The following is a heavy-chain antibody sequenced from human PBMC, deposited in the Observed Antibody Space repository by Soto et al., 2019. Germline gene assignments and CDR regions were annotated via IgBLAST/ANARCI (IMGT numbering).Heavy chain of an antibody. D-gene: IGHD2-2*01. J-gene: IGHJ4*02. V-gene: IGHV3-23*01. Sequence: GGSLRLSCAASGFTFSSYAMSWVRQAPGKGLEWVSAISGSGGSTYYADSVKGRFTISRDNSKNTLYLQMNSLRAEDTAVYYCAKWVSVVPAATYFDYWGQGTLVTVSS. CDR2: ISGSGGST. CDR1: GFTFSSYA. CDR3: AKWVSVVPAATYFDY.